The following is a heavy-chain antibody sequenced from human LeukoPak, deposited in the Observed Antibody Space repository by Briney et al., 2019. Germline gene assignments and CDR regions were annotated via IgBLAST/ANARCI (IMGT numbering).Heavy chain of an antibody. V-gene: IGHV4-59*01. D-gene: IGHD4-17*01. J-gene: IGHJ4*02. Sequence: SETLSLTCTVSGGSIANYYWNWFRQPPGKGLEWIGYIHSSGSTNYNPSLNSRVTISLDTSKSQFSLSRSSVTAADTAVYYCARGPTVTTDYWGQGTLVTVSS. CDR1: GGSIANYY. CDR2: IHSSGST. CDR3: ARGPTVTTDY.